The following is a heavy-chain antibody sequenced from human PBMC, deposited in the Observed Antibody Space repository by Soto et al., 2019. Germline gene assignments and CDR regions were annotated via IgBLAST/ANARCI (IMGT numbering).Heavy chain of an antibody. V-gene: IGHV4-30-2*01. CDR3: ARVGAEPQLKPPPP. D-gene: IGHD6-13*01. J-gene: IGHJ5*02. CDR2: IYHSGST. CDR1: GGSISSGGYS. Sequence: SETLSLTCAVSGGSISSGGYSWSWIRQPPGKGLEWIGYIYHSGSTYYNPSLKSRVTISVDRSKNQFSLKLSSVTAADTAVYYWARVGAEPQLKPPPPWGQGTLVTVSS.